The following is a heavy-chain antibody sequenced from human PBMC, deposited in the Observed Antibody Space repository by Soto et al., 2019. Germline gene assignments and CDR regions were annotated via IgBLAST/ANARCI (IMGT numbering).Heavy chain of an antibody. CDR2: ISGSGGST. Sequence: TGGSLRLSCAASGFTFSSYAMSWVRQAPGKGLEWVSAISGSGGSTYYADSVKGRFTISRDNSKNTLYLQMNSLRAEDTAVYYCAKDRAIWQWLNYYYYGMDVWGQGTTVTVSS. J-gene: IGHJ6*02. CDR3: AKDRAIWQWLNYYYYGMDV. CDR1: GFTFSSYA. V-gene: IGHV3-23*01. D-gene: IGHD6-19*01.